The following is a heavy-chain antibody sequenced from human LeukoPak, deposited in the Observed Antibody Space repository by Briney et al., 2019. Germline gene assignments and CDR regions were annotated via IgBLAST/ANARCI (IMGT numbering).Heavy chain of an antibody. Sequence: GGSLRLSCAASGFTFDDYAMSWVRQAPGKRLEWVSGINWNGGSTGYADSVKGRFTISRDNAKNSLYLQMNSLRVEDTALYYCARDGRYSNSWPDYWGQGTLVTVSS. V-gene: IGHV3-20*04. CDR2: INWNGGST. CDR1: GFTFDDYA. CDR3: ARDGRYSNSWPDY. D-gene: IGHD6-13*01. J-gene: IGHJ4*02.